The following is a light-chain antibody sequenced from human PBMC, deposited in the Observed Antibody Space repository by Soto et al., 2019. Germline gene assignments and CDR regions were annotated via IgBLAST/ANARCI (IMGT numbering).Light chain of an antibody. Sequence: EIVLTQSPATLSLSPGERATLSCRASQSVSSNLAWYQQKPGQAPRLLIYGASTRATGIPARFSGSGSGTEFTLTISSLQSEDFAVYYCQQYDSSPFTFGPGTKVDIK. CDR3: QQYDSSPFT. CDR2: GAS. J-gene: IGKJ3*01. V-gene: IGKV3-15*01. CDR1: QSVSSN.